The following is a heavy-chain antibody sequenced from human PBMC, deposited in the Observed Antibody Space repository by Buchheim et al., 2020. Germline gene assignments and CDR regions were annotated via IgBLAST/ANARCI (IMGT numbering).Heavy chain of an antibody. CDR2: INTDGSTT. CDR1: GFSFSSYW. D-gene: IGHD5-18*01. V-gene: IGHV3-74*01. CDR3: ARVRGGYSYDAFDI. Sequence: EVQLVESGGGLVQPGGSLRLSCAASGFSFSSYWMHWVRQAPGKGLVWVSRINTDGSTTTYADSVKGRFTIFGDSAKNTLYLQMNSLRAEDTAVYYCARVRGGYSYDAFDIWGQGT. J-gene: IGHJ3*02.